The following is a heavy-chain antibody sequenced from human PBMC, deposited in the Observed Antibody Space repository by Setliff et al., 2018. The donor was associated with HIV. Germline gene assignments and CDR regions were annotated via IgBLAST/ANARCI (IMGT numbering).Heavy chain of an antibody. Sequence: PSETLSLTCAVSGGSIESFSYYWGWIRQTPGKELEWIGNIYHSGSTNYNPSLKSRAAISVARSKRHFFLKLRSDDTAVYYCARQLSNSLESWGQGTPVTVSS. CDR1: GGSIESFSYY. J-gene: IGHJ4*02. CDR3: ARQLSNSLES. V-gene: IGHV4-39*01. CDR2: IYHSGST. D-gene: IGHD2-8*01.